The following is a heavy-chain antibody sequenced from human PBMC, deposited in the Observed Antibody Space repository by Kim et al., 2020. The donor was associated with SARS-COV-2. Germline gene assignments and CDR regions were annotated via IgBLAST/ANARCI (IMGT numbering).Heavy chain of an antibody. CDR3: ARGSPISGLYYFDY. Sequence: GGSLRLSCAASGFTFSSYAMHWVRQAPGKGLEWVAVISYDGSNKYYADSVKGRFTISRDNSKNTLYLQMNSLRAEDTAVYYCARGSPISGLYYFDYWGQGTLVTVSS. J-gene: IGHJ4*02. D-gene: IGHD5-12*01. CDR2: ISYDGSNK. CDR1: GFTFSSYA. V-gene: IGHV3-30*04.